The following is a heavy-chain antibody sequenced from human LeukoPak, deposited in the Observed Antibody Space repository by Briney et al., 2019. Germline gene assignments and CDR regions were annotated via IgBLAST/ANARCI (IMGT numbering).Heavy chain of an antibody. D-gene: IGHD6-19*01. V-gene: IGHV3-15*01. Sequence: PGGSLRLSCAASGFTFSNAWMSWVRQAPGKGLEWVGRIKSKTDGGTTDYAAPVKGRFTISRDDSKNTLYLQMNSLKTEDTAVYYCTTDGGYSSGWYFDYWGQGILVTVSS. J-gene: IGHJ4*02. CDR1: GFTFSNAW. CDR2: IKSKTDGGTT. CDR3: TTDGGYSSGWYFDY.